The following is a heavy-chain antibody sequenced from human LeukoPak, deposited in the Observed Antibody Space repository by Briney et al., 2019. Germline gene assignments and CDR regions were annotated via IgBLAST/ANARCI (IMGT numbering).Heavy chain of an antibody. CDR2: INHSGST. V-gene: IGHV4-34*01. CDR3: ARQRREEVAATGLDY. Sequence: PSETLSLTCAVYGGSFSGYYWSWIRQPPGKGLEWIGEINHSGSTNYNPSLKSRVTISVDTSKNQFSLKLSSVTAADTAVYYCARQRREEVAATGLDYWGQGTLVTVSS. J-gene: IGHJ4*02. D-gene: IGHD2-15*01. CDR1: GGSFSGYY.